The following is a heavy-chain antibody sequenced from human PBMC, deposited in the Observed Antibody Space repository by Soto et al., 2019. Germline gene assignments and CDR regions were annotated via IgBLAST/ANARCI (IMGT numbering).Heavy chain of an antibody. CDR1: GGTFSSYT. CDR2: IIPILGIA. V-gene: IGHV1-69*08. J-gene: IGHJ4*02. Sequence: QVQLVQSGAEVKKPGSSVKVSCKASGGTFSSYTISWVRQAPGQGLEWMGRIIPILGIANYAQKFQGRVKITADKSTSTAYMELSSLRSEDTAVYYCAREGQLVPQFDYWGQGTVVTVSS. CDR3: AREGQLVPQFDY. D-gene: IGHD6-6*01.